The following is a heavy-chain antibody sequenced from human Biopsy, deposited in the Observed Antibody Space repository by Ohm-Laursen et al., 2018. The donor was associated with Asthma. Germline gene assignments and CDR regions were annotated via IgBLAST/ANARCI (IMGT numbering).Heavy chain of an antibody. J-gene: IGHJ4*02. D-gene: IGHD4-17*01. CDR3: ATFPYGDYLPLDY. CDR1: SGSGGYMRSGNYY. CDR2: IYYTGSD. Sequence: SETLSLTCSLSSGSGGYMRSGNYYWGWIRQPPGKGLEWLGYIYYTGSDNYNPSLKSRVTISVDTSKNQFSLRLNSVTAADTAVYYCATFPYGDYLPLDYWGQGTLVTVSS. V-gene: IGHV4-61*01.